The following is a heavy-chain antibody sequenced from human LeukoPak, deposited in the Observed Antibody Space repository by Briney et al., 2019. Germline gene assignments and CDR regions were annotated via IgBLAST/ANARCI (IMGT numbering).Heavy chain of an antibody. Sequence: GGSLRLSCAASGFTFSSYAMHWVRQAPGKGLEWVAVISYDGSNKYYADSVKGRFTISRDNSKNTLYLQMNSLRAEDTAVYYCAKDLRTYCGGDCYLFDYWGQGTLVTVSS. D-gene: IGHD2-21*02. CDR1: GFTFSSYA. V-gene: IGHV3-30-3*01. CDR2: ISYDGSNK. J-gene: IGHJ4*02. CDR3: AKDLRTYCGGDCYLFDY.